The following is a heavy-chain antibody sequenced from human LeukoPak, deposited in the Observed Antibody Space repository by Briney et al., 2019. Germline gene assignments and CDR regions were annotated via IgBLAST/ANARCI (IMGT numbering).Heavy chain of an antibody. CDR3: ARGGYYYFLDV. V-gene: IGHV3-48*04. J-gene: IGHJ6*03. CDR2: ISSSSSTI. Sequence: PGGSLRLSCVASGFTFSSYSMYWVRQAPGRGLEWVSYISSSSSTIYYADSVKGRFTISRDNAKNSLYLQMNSLRAEDTAVYYCARGGYYYFLDVWGKGTTVTVSS. CDR1: GFTFSSYS.